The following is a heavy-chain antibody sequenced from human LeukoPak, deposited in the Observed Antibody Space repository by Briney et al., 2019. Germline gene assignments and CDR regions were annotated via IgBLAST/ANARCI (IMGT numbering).Heavy chain of an antibody. CDR1: GYSISSGYY. Sequence: SETLSLTCTVSGYSISSGYYWGWIRQPPGKRLEWVGSIHSSGNTYYNPTLKSRVTISVDTSKNQFSLNLTSVTAADAAVYYSARDLGYSGFDWAPWGQGTLVTVSS. D-gene: IGHD5-12*01. CDR3: ARDLGYSGFDWAP. J-gene: IGHJ5*02. CDR2: IHSSGNT. V-gene: IGHV4-38-2*02.